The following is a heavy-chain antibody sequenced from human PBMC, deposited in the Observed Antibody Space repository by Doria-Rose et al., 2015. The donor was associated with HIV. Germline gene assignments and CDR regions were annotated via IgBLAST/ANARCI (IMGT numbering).Heavy chain of an antibody. CDR2: INHSGKS. Sequence: SLNDYYXPWISHSPXKXLEWIGEINHSGKSNYNPSLKSRVTILGDTSKKQFSLKVISVTAADTAVYYCARGLAGVVVGTTGPEEKATISXLRAFDMWGQGTMVTVSS. CDR1: SLNDYY. D-gene: IGHD2-15*01. V-gene: IGHV4-34*01. J-gene: IGHJ3*02. CDR3: ARGLAGVVVGTTGPEEKATISXLRAFDM.